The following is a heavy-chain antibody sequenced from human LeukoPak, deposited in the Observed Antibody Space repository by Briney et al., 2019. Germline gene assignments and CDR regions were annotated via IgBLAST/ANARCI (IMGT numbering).Heavy chain of an antibody. CDR3: ARDVLLGYNYYFDY. V-gene: IGHV4-59*12. CDR2: IYYSGST. J-gene: IGHJ4*02. Sequence: SETLSLTCAVYGGSFSGYYWSWIRQPPGKGLEWIGYIYYSGSTNYNPSLKSRVTISVDTSKNQFSLKLSSVTAADTAVYYCARDVLLGYNYYFDYWGQGTLVTVSS. CDR1: GGSFSGYY. D-gene: IGHD5-24*01.